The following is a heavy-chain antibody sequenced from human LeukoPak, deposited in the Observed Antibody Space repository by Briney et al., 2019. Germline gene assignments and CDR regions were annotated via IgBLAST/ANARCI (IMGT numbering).Heavy chain of an antibody. J-gene: IGHJ4*02. CDR2: IRSSSSNI. CDR3: ARSSGHAFPQY. CDR1: GFILHTYT. Sequence: GALRLSCLASGFILHTYTMKGVRQAPGKGVEGVSYIRSSSSNIYYADSVKHRFPIYGDNHKNSLYLQIDSLTDEHTVVYYCARSSGHAFPQYWREGTLVSLPS. V-gene: IGHV3-48*02. D-gene: IGHD3-22*01.